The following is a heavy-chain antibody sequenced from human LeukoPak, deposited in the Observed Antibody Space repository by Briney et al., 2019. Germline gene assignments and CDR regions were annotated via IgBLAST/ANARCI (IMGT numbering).Heavy chain of an antibody. D-gene: IGHD4-17*01. Sequence: GGSLRLSCAASGFTFSTYAMHWVRQAPGKGLEWVAVISYDGSNKYYADSVKGRFTISRDNSKNTLYLQMNSLRAEDTAAYYCASSPHDYGDYYNYYYGMDVWGQGTTVTVSS. CDR3: ASSPHDYGDYYNYYYGMDV. V-gene: IGHV3-30-3*01. CDR2: ISYDGSNK. CDR1: GFTFSTYA. J-gene: IGHJ6*02.